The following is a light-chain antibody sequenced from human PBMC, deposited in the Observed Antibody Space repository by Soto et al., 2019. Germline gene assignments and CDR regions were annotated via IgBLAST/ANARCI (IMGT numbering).Light chain of an antibody. CDR3: QQYCSSPRT. J-gene: IGKJ1*01. Sequence: EIVLTQSPGTLSLSPGESATLSCRASQSVSSSYLAWYQKKPGQAPRLLIYGASSRATGIPDRFSGSGSGTDFTLTISRLEPEDFAVYYCQQYCSSPRTFGQGTKVEIK. CDR1: QSVSSSY. CDR2: GAS. V-gene: IGKV3-20*01.